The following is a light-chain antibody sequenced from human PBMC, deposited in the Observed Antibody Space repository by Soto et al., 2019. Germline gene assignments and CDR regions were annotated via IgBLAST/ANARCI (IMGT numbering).Light chain of an antibody. CDR2: DAS. CDR3: QQYNSWPPIT. V-gene: IGKV3-15*01. Sequence: QSPATLSYSPGERATLSCRASQSVSSYLAWYQQKPGQAPRLLIYDASTRATGIPDRFSGGGSGTEFTLTISSLQSEDFVVYYCQQYNSWPPITFGQGTRLEI. CDR1: QSVSSY. J-gene: IGKJ5*01.